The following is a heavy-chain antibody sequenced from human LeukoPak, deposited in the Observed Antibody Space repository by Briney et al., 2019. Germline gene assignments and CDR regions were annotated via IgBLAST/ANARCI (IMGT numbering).Heavy chain of an antibody. CDR2: MGSGGST. J-gene: IGHJ6*02. CDR1: GFTFSGYA. CDR3: GKDLHFYVAIDV. Sequence: GGALRLSCAASGFTFSGYAMSWVCQAPGKALEWVAGMGSGGSTHTAESVKGRFAISRDNSKTTMYPQMNSQRAEDPALYHCGKDLHFYVAIDVWGQGTRVTVSS. D-gene: IGHD2/OR15-2a*01. V-gene: IGHV3-23*01.